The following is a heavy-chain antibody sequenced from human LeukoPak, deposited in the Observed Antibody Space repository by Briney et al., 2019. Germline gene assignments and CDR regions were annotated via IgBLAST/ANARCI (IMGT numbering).Heavy chain of an antibody. CDR3: AKDKDSSGYNFDY. V-gene: IGHV3-9*01. D-gene: IGHD3-22*01. CDR2: ISWNSGSI. Sequence: GGSLRVSCAASGFTFADYAMHWVRQAQGKGLEWVSGISWNSGSIGYADSVKGRFTISRDNAKNSLYLQMNSLRAEDTALYYCAKDKDSSGYNFDYWGQGTLVTVSS. J-gene: IGHJ4*02. CDR1: GFTFADYA.